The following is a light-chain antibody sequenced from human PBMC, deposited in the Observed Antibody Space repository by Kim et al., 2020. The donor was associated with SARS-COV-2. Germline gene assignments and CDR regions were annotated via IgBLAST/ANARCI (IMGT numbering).Light chain of an antibody. J-gene: IGLJ3*02. V-gene: IGLV3-21*04. CDR3: QVWDRTSAHPGV. CDR1: NIGGKS. Sequence: SYELTQPPSVSVAPGETASLTCGGDNIGGKSVHWYHQKPGRAPVLVISYDTDRPSGIPERFSGSNSGNTATLTISRVEAGDAADYYCQVWDRTSAHPGVFGGGTKLTVL. CDR2: YDT.